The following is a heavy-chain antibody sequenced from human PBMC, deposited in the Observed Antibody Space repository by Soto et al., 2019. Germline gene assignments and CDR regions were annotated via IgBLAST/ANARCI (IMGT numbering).Heavy chain of an antibody. Sequence: QVRLQESGPGLVKPSETLSLTCSVSGGSFSRYYWNWIRQSAGKGLEWIGGIYARGDTNYNPSVKSRFTMFVDTSRNAVSLHLNSVTAADTAVYYCVGIGEDIYDGMDVWGEGTTVTVSS. CDR2: IYARGDT. CDR1: GGSFSRYY. D-gene: IGHD3-22*01. V-gene: IGHV4-4*07. CDR3: VGIGEDIYDGMDV. J-gene: IGHJ6*04.